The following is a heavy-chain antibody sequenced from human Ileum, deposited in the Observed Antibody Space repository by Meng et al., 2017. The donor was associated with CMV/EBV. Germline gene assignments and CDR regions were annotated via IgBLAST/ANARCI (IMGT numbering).Heavy chain of an antibody. CDR3: ARNVGFYSSQIAY. Sequence: SGQRQVHTSWPRSPACTASGGSTTSSTYCWGWIRQPPGKGLEWIGSVYYSGTTYYNPSLKSRVNMSIDTSKNRFSLKLSSATAADTAVYYCARNVGFYSSQIAYWGQGALVTVSS. CDR2: VYYSGTT. V-gene: IGHV4-39*07. CDR1: GGSTTSSTYC. J-gene: IGHJ4*02. D-gene: IGHD3-3*01.